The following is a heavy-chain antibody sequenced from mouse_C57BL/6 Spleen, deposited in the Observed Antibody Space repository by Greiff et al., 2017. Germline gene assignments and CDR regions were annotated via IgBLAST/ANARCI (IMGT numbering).Heavy chain of an antibody. CDR2: ISSGSSTI. D-gene: IGHD2-1*01. Sequence: EVKLMESGGGLVKPGGSLKLSCAASGFTFSDYGMHWVRQAPEKGLEWVAYISSGSSTIYYADTVKGRFTISRDNAKNTLFLQMTSLRSEDTAMYYCAETYYYGNCVFAYWGQGTLVTVSA. CDR1: GFTFSDYG. V-gene: IGHV5-17*01. CDR3: AETYYYGNCVFAY. J-gene: IGHJ3*01.